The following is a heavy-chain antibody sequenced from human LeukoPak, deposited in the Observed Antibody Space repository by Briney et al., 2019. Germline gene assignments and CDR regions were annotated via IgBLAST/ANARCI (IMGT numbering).Heavy chain of an antibody. Sequence: SETLSLTCTVSGGSISSSSYYWGWIRQPPGKGLEWIGSIYYSGSTYYNPSLKSRVTISVDTSKNQFSLKLSSVTAADTAVYYCARDGIAAAGTRAFDIWGQGTMVTVSS. V-gene: IGHV4-39*07. CDR2: IYYSGST. CDR3: ARDGIAAAGTRAFDI. J-gene: IGHJ3*02. CDR1: GGSISSSSYY. D-gene: IGHD6-13*01.